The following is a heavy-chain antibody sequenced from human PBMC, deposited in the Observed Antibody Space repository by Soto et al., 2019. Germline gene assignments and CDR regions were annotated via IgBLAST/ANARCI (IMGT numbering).Heavy chain of an antibody. D-gene: IGHD6-25*01. CDR1: GVTGVTFSAAW. Sequence: PGGSLRLSCAASGVTGVTFSAAWLTWVRQAPGKGLEWVSVIYTGGSTNYADSVKGRFTISRDNSKNRLYLQMNSLRVEDTAVHSPASSRYWGPGTLVTLSS. J-gene: IGHJ4*02. V-gene: IGHV3-66*01. CDR3: ASSRY. CDR2: IYTGGST.